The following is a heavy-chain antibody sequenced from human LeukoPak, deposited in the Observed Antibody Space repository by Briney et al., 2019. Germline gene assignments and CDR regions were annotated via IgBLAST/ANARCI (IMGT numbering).Heavy chain of an antibody. CDR2: IIPIFGTA. D-gene: IGHD6-6*01. CDR3: ARDAIEYSSSSGAFDI. Sequence: ASVKVSCKASGGAFSSYAISWVRQAPGQGLEWMGGIIPIFGTANYAQKFQGRVTITADESTSTAYMELSSLRSEDTAVYYCARDAIEYSSSSGAFDIWGQGTMVTVSS. J-gene: IGHJ3*02. CDR1: GGAFSSYA. V-gene: IGHV1-69*13.